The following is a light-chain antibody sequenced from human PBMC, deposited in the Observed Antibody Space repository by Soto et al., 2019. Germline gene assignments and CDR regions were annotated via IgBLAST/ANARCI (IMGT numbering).Light chain of an antibody. CDR2: DAS. CDR3: QQRSNWPPRLT. J-gene: IGKJ4*01. V-gene: IGKV3-11*01. CDR1: QSVSSY. Sequence: EIVLTQSPATLSLSPLEIATLSFMASQSVSSYLAWYQQKPGQAPRLLIYDASNRATGIPARFSGSGSGTDFTLTISSLEPEDFAVYYCQQRSNWPPRLTFGGGTKVDIK.